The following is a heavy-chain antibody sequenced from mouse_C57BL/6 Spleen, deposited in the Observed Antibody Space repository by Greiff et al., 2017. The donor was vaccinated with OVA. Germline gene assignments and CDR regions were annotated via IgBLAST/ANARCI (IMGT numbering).Heavy chain of an antibody. V-gene: IGHV1-64*01. CDR1: GYTFTSYW. D-gene: IGHD2-3*01. CDR3: ARSIEFYDGYYGAWFAY. Sequence: VQLQQPGAELVKPGASVKLSCKASGYTFTSYWMHWVKQRPGQGLEWIGMIHPNSGSTNYNEKFKSKATLTVDKYSSTAYMQLSSLTSEDSAVYYCARSIEFYDGYYGAWFAYWGQGTLVTVSA. CDR2: IHPNSGST. J-gene: IGHJ3*01.